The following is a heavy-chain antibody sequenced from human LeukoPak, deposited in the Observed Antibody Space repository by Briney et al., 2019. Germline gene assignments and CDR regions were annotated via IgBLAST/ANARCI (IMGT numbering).Heavy chain of an antibody. CDR1: GYSFTSYW. D-gene: IGHD3-10*01. Sequence: GESLKISCKGSGYSFTSYWISWVRQMPGKGLEWMGRSDPSDSYTNYSPSFQGHVTISADKSISTAYLQWSSLKASDTAMYYCAGSYGSGSYNDYWGQGTLVTVSS. V-gene: IGHV5-10-1*01. J-gene: IGHJ4*02. CDR2: SDPSDSYT. CDR3: AGSYGSGSYNDY.